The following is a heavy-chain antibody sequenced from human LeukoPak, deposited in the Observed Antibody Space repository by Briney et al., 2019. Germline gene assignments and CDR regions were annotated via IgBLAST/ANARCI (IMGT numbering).Heavy chain of an antibody. Sequence: GGSLRLSCAASGITVMSNYMTWVRRAPGKGLEWVSVIFRGGNTYYTDSVKGRFTISRDKSQKTLYLEMNSLRAEDTAVYYCARDLLVELVPVGAFDIWGQGTMVTVSS. V-gene: IGHV3-66*01. CDR1: GITVMSNY. D-gene: IGHD1-7*01. CDR3: ARDLLVELVPVGAFDI. CDR2: IFRGGNT. J-gene: IGHJ3*02.